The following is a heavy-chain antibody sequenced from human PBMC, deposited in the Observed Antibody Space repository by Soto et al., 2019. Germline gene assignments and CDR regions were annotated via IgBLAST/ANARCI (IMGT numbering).Heavy chain of an antibody. CDR2: IRSKAYGETT. D-gene: IGHD2-15*01. J-gene: IGHJ6*02. Sequence: GGSLRLSCTGSEFTFGDYGVNWFRQTPGKGLEWVGRIRSKAYGETTAYAESVKGRLSISREDSKSIAYLQMNSLKTDDTAVYYCARGPDSVGGAYGVDVWGQGTRVTVSS. CDR1: EFTFGDYG. V-gene: IGHV3-49*03. CDR3: ARGPDSVGGAYGVDV.